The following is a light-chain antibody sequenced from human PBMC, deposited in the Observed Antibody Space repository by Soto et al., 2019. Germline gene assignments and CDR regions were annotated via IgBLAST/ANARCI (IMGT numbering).Light chain of an antibody. CDR2: NND. V-gene: IGLV1-47*02. Sequence: QSVLTQPPSASGTPGQRVTISCSGSSSNIGSNSVYWYHHLPGTAPKLLIYNNDQRPSGVPDRISGSKSGTSASLAVSGLLSGDEADYYCASWDDSLTGLVFGGGTKLTVL. J-gene: IGLJ2*01. CDR1: SSNIGSNS. CDR3: ASWDDSLTGLV.